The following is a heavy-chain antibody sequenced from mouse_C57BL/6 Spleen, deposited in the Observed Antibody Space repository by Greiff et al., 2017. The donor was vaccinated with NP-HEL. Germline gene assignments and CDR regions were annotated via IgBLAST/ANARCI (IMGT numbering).Heavy chain of an antibody. CDR2: IDPENGDT. V-gene: IGHV14-4*01. CDR1: GFNIKDYY. J-gene: IGHJ3*01. D-gene: IGHD2-4*01. Sequence: VQLQQSGAELVRPGASVKLSCTASGFNIKDYYMHWVKQRPEQGLEWIGWIDPENGDTEYASKFQGKATITADTSSNTAYLQLSSLTSEDTAVYYCTEGYDYDVAYWGQGTLVTVAA. CDR3: TEGYDYDVAY.